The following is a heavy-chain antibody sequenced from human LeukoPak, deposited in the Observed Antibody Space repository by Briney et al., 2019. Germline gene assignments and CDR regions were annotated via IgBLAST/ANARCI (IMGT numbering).Heavy chain of an antibody. CDR1: GGSISSYY. V-gene: IGHV4-4*07. J-gene: IGHJ6*03. D-gene: IGHD6-6*01. Sequence: PSETLSLTCTVSGGSISSYYWSWIRQPAGKGLEWTGRIYTSGSTNYNPSLKSRVTMSVDTSKNQFSLKLSSVTAAATAVYYCASSSSRRYYYYMDVWGKGTTVTVSS. CDR3: ASSSSRRYYYYMDV. CDR2: IYTSGST.